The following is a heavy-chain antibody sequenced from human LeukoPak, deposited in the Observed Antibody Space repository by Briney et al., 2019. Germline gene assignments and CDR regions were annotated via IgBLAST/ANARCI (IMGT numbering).Heavy chain of an antibody. CDR1: GFTFDDYA. V-gene: IGHV3-9*01. CDR2: ISWNSGHI. CDR3: ARDHGSGSYYNVSPLYYYYYMDV. D-gene: IGHD3-10*01. Sequence: GGSLRLSCAASGFTFDDYAMHWVRQAPGKGLEWVSGISWNSGHIGYADSVKGRFTISRDNAKNSLYLQMNSLRTEDTAVYYCARDHGSGSYYNVSPLYYYYYMDVWGKGTTVTISS. J-gene: IGHJ6*03.